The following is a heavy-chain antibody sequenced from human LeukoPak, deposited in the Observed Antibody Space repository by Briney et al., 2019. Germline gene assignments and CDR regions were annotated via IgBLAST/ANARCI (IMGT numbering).Heavy chain of an antibody. CDR3: ASSVDTAMVQVPPEYYFDY. CDR1: GFTFSSYS. CDR2: ISSSSSYI. Sequence: GGSLRLSCAASGFTFSSYSMNWVRQAPGKGLEWVSSISSSSSYIYYADSVRGRFTISRDNAKNSLYLQMNSLRVEDTAVYYCASSVDTAMVQVPPEYYFDYWGQGTLVTVSS. D-gene: IGHD5-18*01. V-gene: IGHV3-21*01. J-gene: IGHJ4*02.